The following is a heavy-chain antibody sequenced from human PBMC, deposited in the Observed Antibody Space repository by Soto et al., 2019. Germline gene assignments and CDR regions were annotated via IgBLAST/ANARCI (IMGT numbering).Heavy chain of an antibody. CDR2: ISWDSGSI. Sequence: EMQLVESGGGWVQPGRSLRLSCEASGFTFEDYAMHWVRQAPGKGLEWVSAISWDSGSIGYADSVKGRFTISRGNAKNSLFLQMDSLRAEDTALYYCVKPEDNSGYDFWGYYFDYWGQGTLVTVSS. V-gene: IGHV3-9*01. CDR1: GFTFEDYA. J-gene: IGHJ4*02. CDR3: VKPEDNSGYDFWGYYFDY. D-gene: IGHD5-12*01.